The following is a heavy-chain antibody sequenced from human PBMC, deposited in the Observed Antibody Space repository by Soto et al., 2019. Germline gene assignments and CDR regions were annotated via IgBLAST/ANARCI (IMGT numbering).Heavy chain of an antibody. CDR1: GGSISSYY. Sequence: PSETLSLTCTVSGGSISSYYWSWIRQPAGKGLEWIGRIYTSGSTNYNPSLKSRVTMSVDTSKNQFSLKLSSVTAADTAVYYCARDTGYCSGGSCPGPHWFDPWGQGTLVTVS. J-gene: IGHJ5*02. D-gene: IGHD2-15*01. CDR3: ARDTGYCSGGSCPGPHWFDP. V-gene: IGHV4-4*07. CDR2: IYTSGST.